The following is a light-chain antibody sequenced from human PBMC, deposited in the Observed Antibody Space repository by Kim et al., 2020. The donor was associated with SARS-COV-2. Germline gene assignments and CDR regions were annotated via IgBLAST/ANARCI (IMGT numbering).Light chain of an antibody. J-gene: IGLJ3*02. Sequence: GWSFAISCPGTSSEVGGYNYVSWYQQHPGKAPNLMIYAVSKRPSGVPDRFSGSKSGNTASLTISGLQAEDEADYYCCSYAGSYSLVFGGGTKLTVL. CDR2: AVS. V-gene: IGLV2-11*01. CDR1: SSEVGGYNY. CDR3: CSYAGSYSLV.